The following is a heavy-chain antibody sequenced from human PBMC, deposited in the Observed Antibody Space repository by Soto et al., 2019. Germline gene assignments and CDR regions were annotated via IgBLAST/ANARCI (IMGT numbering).Heavy chain of an antibody. D-gene: IGHD6-13*01. Sequence: GSVRLSCAASGFTFSSYAMSWVRQAPGKGLEWVSAISGSGGSTYYADSVKGRFTISRDNSKNTLYLQMNSLRAEDTAVYYCAKDPGSVVAAAGKGSWGQGTLVTVSS. V-gene: IGHV3-23*01. J-gene: IGHJ5*02. CDR1: GFTFSSYA. CDR3: AKDPGSVVAAAGKGS. CDR2: ISGSGGST.